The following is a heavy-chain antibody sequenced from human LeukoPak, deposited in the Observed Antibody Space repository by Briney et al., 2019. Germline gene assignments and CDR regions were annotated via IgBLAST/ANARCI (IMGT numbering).Heavy chain of an antibody. D-gene: IGHD2-2*01. J-gene: IGHJ4*02. CDR2: ISGGGSNT. Sequence: GGSLRLSCAASGFTFSSYPMSWVRQAPGKGLEWVSSISGGGSNTYYADSVKGRFTISRGDSKNTLYLQMNSLRAEDTAVYYCAKYMPPAMQPFFDYWGQGTLVTVSS. CDR3: AKYMPPAMQPFFDY. V-gene: IGHV3-23*01. CDR1: GFTFSSYP.